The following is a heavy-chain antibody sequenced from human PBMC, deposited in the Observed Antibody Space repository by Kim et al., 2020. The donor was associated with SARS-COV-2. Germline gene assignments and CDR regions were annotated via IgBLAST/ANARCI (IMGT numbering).Heavy chain of an antibody. Sequence: ASVKVSCKASGYTFTSYGISWVRQAPGQGLEWMGWISAYNGNTNYAQKLQGRVTMTTDTSTSTAYMELRSLRSDDTAVYYCARDVLMVYAMGYFDLWGRGTLVTVSS. D-gene: IGHD2-8*01. CDR1: GYTFTSYG. J-gene: IGHJ2*01. CDR3: ARDVLMVYAMGYFDL. CDR2: ISAYNGNT. V-gene: IGHV1-18*01.